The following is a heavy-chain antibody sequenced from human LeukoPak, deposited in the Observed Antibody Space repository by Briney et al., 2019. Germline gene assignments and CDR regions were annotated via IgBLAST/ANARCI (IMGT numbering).Heavy chain of an antibody. CDR2: IKQDGSEK. Sequence: GGSLRLSCAVSGFTFSSYCMSWVRQAPGKGLEWVANIKQDGSEKYYVDSVKGRFTISRGNAKNSLYLQMNSLRADDTAVYYCARRGTSWSQFDYWGQGTLVTVSS. J-gene: IGHJ4*02. V-gene: IGHV3-7*03. D-gene: IGHD6-13*01. CDR1: GFTFSSYC. CDR3: ARRGTSWSQFDY.